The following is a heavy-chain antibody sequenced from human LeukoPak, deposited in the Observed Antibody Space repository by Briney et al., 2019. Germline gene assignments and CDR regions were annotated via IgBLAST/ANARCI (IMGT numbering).Heavy chain of an antibody. CDR2: MFYSGST. Sequence: MPSETLSLTCTVSGGSISSYYWSWIRQPPGKGLEWIGYMFYSGSTSYNPSLKSRVTISVDTSKNQFSLKLSSVTAADTAVYYCASVRCSATSCYEFYFDYWGQGTLVTASS. J-gene: IGHJ4*02. D-gene: IGHD2-2*01. CDR3: ASVRCSATSCYEFYFDY. V-gene: IGHV4-59*01. CDR1: GGSISSYY.